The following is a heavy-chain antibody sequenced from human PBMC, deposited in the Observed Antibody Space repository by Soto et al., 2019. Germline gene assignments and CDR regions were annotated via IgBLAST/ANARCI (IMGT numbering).Heavy chain of an antibody. Sequence: SETLSLTCTVSGGSISSYFWSWIRQPPGKGLECIGYIYGSGSTYYNPSLKSRVTISVDTSKNQFSLKLSSVTAADTAVYYCARVFRGGAENGMDVWGQGTTVTVS. CDR3: ARVFRGGAENGMDV. CDR1: GGSISSYF. CDR2: IYGSGST. D-gene: IGHD3-10*02. J-gene: IGHJ6*02. V-gene: IGHV4-59*01.